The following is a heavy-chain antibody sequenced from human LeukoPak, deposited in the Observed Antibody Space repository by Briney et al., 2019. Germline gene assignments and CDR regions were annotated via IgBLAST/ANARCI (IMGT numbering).Heavy chain of an antibody. CDR3: ARDPVEMATTEFDY. V-gene: IGHV1-2*02. Sequence: ASVKVSCKASGYTFNGYYIHWVRQAPGQGLEWMGWINPNSGGTNYAQKFQGRVTMTRDTSISTAYMELSRLRSDDTAVYYCARDPVEMATTEFDYWGQGTLVTVSS. CDR2: INPNSGGT. CDR1: GYTFNGYY. J-gene: IGHJ4*02. D-gene: IGHD5-24*01.